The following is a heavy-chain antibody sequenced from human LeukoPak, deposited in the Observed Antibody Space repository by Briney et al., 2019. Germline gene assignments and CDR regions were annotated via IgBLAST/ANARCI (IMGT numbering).Heavy chain of an antibody. D-gene: IGHD3-10*01. J-gene: IGHJ4*02. Sequence: SETLSLTCSVSGNSITSTSYYWGWIRQPPEKGLGLIESVYYTRGTYYCPSLKSPVTISVDTSTTYFSLKRSSVTAAATAVYYCARRGSVKYFDQWGQGTLVTASS. CDR1: GNSITSTSYY. V-gene: IGHV4-39*02. CDR2: VYYTRGT. CDR3: ARRGSVKYFDQ.